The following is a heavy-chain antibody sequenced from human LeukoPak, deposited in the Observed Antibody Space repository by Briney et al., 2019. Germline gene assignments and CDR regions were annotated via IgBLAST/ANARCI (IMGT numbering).Heavy chain of an antibody. CDR1: GSTVSSNY. J-gene: IGHJ4*02. V-gene: IGHV3-53*01. Sequence: GGSLRLSCAASGSTVSSNYMTWVRQAPGKGLEWVSVIYSGGTTYYADSVRGRFTISRDNSKNTLYLQMNSLRAEDTAFYYCATIGGTVTTPYYFDYWGQGTLVTVSS. CDR3: ATIGGTVTTPYYFDY. CDR2: IYSGGTT. D-gene: IGHD4-17*01.